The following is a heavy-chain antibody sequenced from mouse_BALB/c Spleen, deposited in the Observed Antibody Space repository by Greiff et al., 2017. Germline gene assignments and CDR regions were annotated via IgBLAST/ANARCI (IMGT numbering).Heavy chain of an antibody. D-gene: IGHD2-14*01. CDR3: ARKERYGYAMDY. Sequence: VKLMESGPGLVQPSQSLSITCTVSGFSLTSYGVHWVRQSPGKGLEWLGVIWSGGSADYNAAFISRLSIRKDNSKSQVFFKMNSLQADDTAIYYCARKERYGYAMDYWGQGTSVTVSS. V-gene: IGHV2-4-1*01. J-gene: IGHJ4*01. CDR2: IWSGGSA. CDR1: GFSLTSYG.